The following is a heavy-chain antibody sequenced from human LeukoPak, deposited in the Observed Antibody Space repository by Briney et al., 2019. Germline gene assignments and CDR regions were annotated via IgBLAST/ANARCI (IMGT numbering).Heavy chain of an antibody. CDR3: ARGGVFYYYGSGSFRPWFDP. J-gene: IGHJ5*02. V-gene: IGHV1-18*04. Sequence: ASVKVSCKASGYTFTSYYMHWVRQAPGQGLEWMGWISAYNGNTNYAQKLQGRVTMTTDTSTSTAYMELRSLRSEDTAVYYCARGGVFYYYGSGSFRPWFDPWGQGTLVTVSS. CDR1: GYTFTSYY. D-gene: IGHD3-10*01. CDR2: ISAYNGNT.